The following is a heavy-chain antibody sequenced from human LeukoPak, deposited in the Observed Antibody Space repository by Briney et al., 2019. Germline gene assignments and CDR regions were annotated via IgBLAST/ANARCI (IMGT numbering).Heavy chain of an antibody. V-gene: IGHV4-59*01. Sequence: PSETLSLTCTVSGGSISSYYWSWIRQPPGKGLEWIGYIYYSGSTNYNPSLKSRVTISVDTSKNQFSLKLSSVTAADTAVYYCARSKGGNDDAFDIWGQGTMVTVSS. CDR1: GGSISSYY. CDR3: ARSKGGNDDAFDI. D-gene: IGHD4-23*01. CDR2: IYYSGST. J-gene: IGHJ3*02.